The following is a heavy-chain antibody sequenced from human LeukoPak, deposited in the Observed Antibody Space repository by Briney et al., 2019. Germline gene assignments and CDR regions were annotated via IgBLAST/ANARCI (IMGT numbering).Heavy chain of an antibody. Sequence: SETLSLTFTVSGDSVSSGSHYWSWIRQSPGKRLEWIGYIYYSGSTNYNPRVTISVDTSKNQFSLKLSSVTAADTAVYYCARYNYGPDYHFDYWGQGTLVTVSS. D-gene: IGHD5-18*01. CDR2: IYYSGST. CDR1: GDSVSSGSHY. CDR3: ARYNYGPDYHFDY. V-gene: IGHV4-61*01. J-gene: IGHJ4*02.